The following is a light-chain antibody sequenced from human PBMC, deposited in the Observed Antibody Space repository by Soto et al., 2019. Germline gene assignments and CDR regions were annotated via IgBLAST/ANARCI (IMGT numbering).Light chain of an antibody. CDR2: DVS. CDR1: SSDVGGYNY. V-gene: IGLV2-14*01. Sequence: QSVLTQPASVSGSPGQSITISCTGTSSDVGGYNYVSWHQQHPGKAPKLMIYDVSNRPSGVSNRFSGSKSGNTASLTISGLQAEDEADYYCSSYTSSSTLFVFGTGTQLTVL. CDR3: SSYTSSSTLFV. J-gene: IGLJ7*01.